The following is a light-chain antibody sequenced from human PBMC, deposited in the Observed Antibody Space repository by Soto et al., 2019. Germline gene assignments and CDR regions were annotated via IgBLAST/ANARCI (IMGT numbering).Light chain of an antibody. CDR1: QTVRNNY. V-gene: IGKV3-20*01. J-gene: IGKJ4*01. CDR3: QQFSSYPLT. Sequence: FVLTQSPGTLSLSPGERATLSCRASQTVRNNYLAWYQQKPGQAPRLLIYDASSRATGIPDRFSGGGSGTDFTHTISRLEPEDFAVDYCQQFSSYPLTFGGGTKVDIK. CDR2: DAS.